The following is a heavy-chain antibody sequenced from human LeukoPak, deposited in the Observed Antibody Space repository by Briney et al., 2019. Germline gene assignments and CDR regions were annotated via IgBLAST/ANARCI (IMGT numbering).Heavy chain of an antibody. D-gene: IGHD3-3*01. Sequence: GASVKVSCKASGYTFTSYDINWVRQATGQGLEWMGWMNPNSGNTGYAQKFQGRPTITMNTSISTAYMELSSLRSEDTAVYYCARVRLWSGYNGYYMDVWGKGTTVTVSS. J-gene: IGHJ6*03. CDR3: ARVRLWSGYNGYYMDV. CDR2: MNPNSGNT. CDR1: GYTFTSYD. V-gene: IGHV1-8*03.